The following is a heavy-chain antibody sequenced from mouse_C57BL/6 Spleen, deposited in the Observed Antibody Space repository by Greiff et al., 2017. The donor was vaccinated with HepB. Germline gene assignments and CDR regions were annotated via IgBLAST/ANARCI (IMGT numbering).Heavy chain of an antibody. V-gene: IGHV1-26*01. J-gene: IGHJ1*03. CDR3: ARRGVITTVVARRGYWYFDV. CDR1: GYTFTDYY. Sequence: EVQLQQSGPELVKPGASVKISCKASGYTFTDYYMNWVKQSHGKSLEWIGDINPNNGGTSYNQKFKGKATLTVDKSSSTAYMELRSLTSEDSAVYYCARRGVITTVVARRGYWYFDVWGTGTTVTVSS. D-gene: IGHD1-1*01. CDR2: INPNNGGT.